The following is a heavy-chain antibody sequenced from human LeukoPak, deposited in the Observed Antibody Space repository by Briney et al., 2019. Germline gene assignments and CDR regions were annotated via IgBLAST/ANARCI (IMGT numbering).Heavy chain of an antibody. J-gene: IGHJ3*02. CDR3: AREGRAVAGTLYAFDI. D-gene: IGHD6-19*01. CDR1: GFTFSSYA. Sequence: GRSLRLSCAASGFTFSSYAMHWVRQAPGKGLEWVAVISYDGSNKYYADSVKGRFTISRDNSKNTLYLQMNSLRAEDTAVYYCAREGRAVAGTLYAFDIWGQGTMVTVPS. V-gene: IGHV3-30*04. CDR2: ISYDGSNK.